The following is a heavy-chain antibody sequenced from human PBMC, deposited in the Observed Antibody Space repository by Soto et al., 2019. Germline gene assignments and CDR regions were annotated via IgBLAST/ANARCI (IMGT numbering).Heavy chain of an antibody. CDR2: VSIGGST. D-gene: IGHD2-8*02. J-gene: IGHJ4*02. V-gene: IGHV3-23*01. CDR3: SKRRGVGGHFDY. CDR1: GFTFSSYA. Sequence: DVQLLESGGGLVQPGGSLRLSCAASGFTFSSYAMGWVRQGPGKGLEWVAVVSIGGSTHYADSVRGRFSISRDNSKNTLSLHMNNLKAEDTSVYFCSKRRGVGGHFDYWRQGALVTVPS.